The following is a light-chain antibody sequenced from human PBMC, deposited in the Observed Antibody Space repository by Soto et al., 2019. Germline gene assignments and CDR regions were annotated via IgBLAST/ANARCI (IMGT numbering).Light chain of an antibody. Sequence: QAVVTQEPSLTVSPGGTFTLTCGSSTGAVTSGHYPYWFQQKPGQAPRTLIYDTSNKHSWTPARFSGSLLGGKAALTLSGAQPEDEAEYYCLLSYSGAQAVFGGGTKLTVL. J-gene: IGLJ2*01. CDR2: DTS. CDR1: TGAVTSGHY. CDR3: LLSYSGAQAV. V-gene: IGLV7-46*01.